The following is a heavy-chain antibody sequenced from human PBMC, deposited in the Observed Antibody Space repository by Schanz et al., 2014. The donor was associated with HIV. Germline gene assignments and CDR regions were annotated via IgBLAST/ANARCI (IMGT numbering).Heavy chain of an antibody. V-gene: IGHV1-2*02. D-gene: IGHD6-13*01. J-gene: IGHJ4*02. CDR2: INPNSGGT. CDR3: ARDEPRIAAVGIDY. CDR1: GYSFTSYD. Sequence: QVQLVQSGAEVQKPGASVKVSCKASGYSFTSYDINWVRQAPGQGLEWMGWINPNSGGTNYAQKFQGRVTMTRDTSISTAYMELSRLRSDDTAVYYCARDEPRIAAVGIDYWGQGTLVTVSS.